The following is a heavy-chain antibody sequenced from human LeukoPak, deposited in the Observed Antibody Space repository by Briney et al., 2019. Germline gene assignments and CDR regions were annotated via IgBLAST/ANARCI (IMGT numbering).Heavy chain of an antibody. J-gene: IGHJ4*02. CDR2: IYTSGST. Sequence: SETLSLTCTVSGGSISSGSYYWCWIRQPAGKGLEWIGRIYTSGSTYYNPSLKSRVTISVDTSKNQFSLKLSSVTAADTAVYYCARRKDGYSFDYWGQGTLVTVSS. CDR3: ARRKDGYSFDY. V-gene: IGHV4-61*02. D-gene: IGHD3-22*01. CDR1: GGSISSGSYY.